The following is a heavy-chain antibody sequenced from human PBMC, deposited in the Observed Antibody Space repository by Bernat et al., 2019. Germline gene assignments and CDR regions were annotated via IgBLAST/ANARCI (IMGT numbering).Heavy chain of an antibody. Sequence: QVQLVQSGAEVKKPGASVKVSCKASGYTFTGYYMHWVRQAPGQGLEWMGWINPNSGGTNYAQKFQGWVTMTRDTSISTAYMELSRLRSDDTAVYYCARGVFRVMGGSYYPEYFQHCGQGTLVTVSS. CDR3: ARGVFRVMGGSYYPEYFQH. V-gene: IGHV1-2*04. CDR1: GYTFTGYY. J-gene: IGHJ1*01. CDR2: INPNSGGT. D-gene: IGHD1-26*01.